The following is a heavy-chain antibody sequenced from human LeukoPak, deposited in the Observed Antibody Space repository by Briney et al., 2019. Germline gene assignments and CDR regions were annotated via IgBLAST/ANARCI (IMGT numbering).Heavy chain of an antibody. J-gene: IGHJ4*02. CDR1: GYSISSGYY. Sequence: SETLSLTCAVSGYSISSGYYWGWIRQPPGKGLEWIGSIYHSGSTYYNPSLKSRVTISVDTSKNQFSLKLSSVTAAETAVYYCARVQGTGSRWYGSIDYWGQGTLVTVSS. V-gene: IGHV4-38-2*01. CDR2: IYHSGST. CDR3: ARVQGTGSRWYGSIDY. D-gene: IGHD6-19*01.